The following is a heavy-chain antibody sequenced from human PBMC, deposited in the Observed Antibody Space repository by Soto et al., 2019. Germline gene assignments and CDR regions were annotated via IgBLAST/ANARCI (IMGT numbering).Heavy chain of an antibody. J-gene: IGHJ6*02. Sequence: GESLKISCKGSGYNFTTYWIGWVRQMPGKGLEWMGIIYPGDSDVRYSPSFQGQVTISAGKSISTAYLRWNSLKASDTAMYYCARREYCTSSSCPYYYYGMDVWGQGTTVTVSS. CDR3: ARREYCTSSSCPYYYYGMDV. CDR1: GYNFTTYW. CDR2: IYPGDSDV. V-gene: IGHV5-51*01. D-gene: IGHD2-2*01.